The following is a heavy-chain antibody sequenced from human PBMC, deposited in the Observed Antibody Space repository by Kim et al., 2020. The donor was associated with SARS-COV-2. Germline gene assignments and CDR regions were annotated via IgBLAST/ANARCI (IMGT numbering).Heavy chain of an antibody. CDR3: ARDGRSVDYYFDY. CDR1: GDTFTSYC. CDR2: IDVANTNT. J-gene: IGHJ4*02. Sequence: ASVKVSCKASGDTFTSYCLHWVRQAPGQSLEWMGWIDVANTNTHYSENFQGRVTISRDTSATTVYIELSSLRSEDTAVYYCARDGRSVDYYFDYWGQRTLVAVSS. V-gene: IGHV1-3*01.